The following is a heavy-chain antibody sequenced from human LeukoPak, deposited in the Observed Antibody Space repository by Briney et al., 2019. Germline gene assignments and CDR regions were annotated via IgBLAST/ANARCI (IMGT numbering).Heavy chain of an antibody. D-gene: IGHD3-10*01. CDR2: IVVGSGNT. CDR3: AAGAYYYGSGKNNYYYYGMDV. V-gene: IGHV1-58*02. CDR1: GFTFTSSA. Sequence: SVKVSCKASGFTFTSSAMQWVRQARGQRLAWIGWIVVGSGNTNYAQKFQERVTITRDMSTSTAYMELSSLRSEDTAVYYCAAGAYYYGSGKNNYYYYGMDVWGQGTTVTVSS. J-gene: IGHJ6*02.